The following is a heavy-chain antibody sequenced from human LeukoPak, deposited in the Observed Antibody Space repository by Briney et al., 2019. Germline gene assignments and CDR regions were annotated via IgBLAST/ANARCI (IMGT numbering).Heavy chain of an antibody. V-gene: IGHV4-39*07. CDR2: INHSGST. Sequence: KSSETLSLTCTVSGGSISSSSYYWGWIRQPPGNGLEWIGEINHSGSTNYKPSLKSRVTISVDASKNQFSLKLSSVTAADTAVYYCARGTMTTVTYYFDYWGQGTLVTVSS. D-gene: IGHD4-17*01. CDR1: GGSISSSSYY. CDR3: ARGTMTTVTYYFDY. J-gene: IGHJ4*02.